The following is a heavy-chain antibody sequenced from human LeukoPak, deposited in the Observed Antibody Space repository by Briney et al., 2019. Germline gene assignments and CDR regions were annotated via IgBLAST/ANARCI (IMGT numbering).Heavy chain of an antibody. D-gene: IGHD3-10*01. CDR2: IYSGGRT. CDR1: GFIVSSNY. CDR3: ARGLGRELDGAFDI. J-gene: IGHJ3*02. Sequence: PGGSLRLSSAASGFIVSSNYMSWVRQAPGKGLEWVSVIYSGGRTYYADSVKGRFTISRDNSRNTLYLQMNSLRAEDTAVYYCARGLGRELDGAFDIWGQGTMVTVSS. V-gene: IGHV3-53*01.